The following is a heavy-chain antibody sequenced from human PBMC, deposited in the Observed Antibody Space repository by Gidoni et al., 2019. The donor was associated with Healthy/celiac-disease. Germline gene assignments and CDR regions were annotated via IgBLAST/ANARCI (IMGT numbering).Heavy chain of an antibody. J-gene: IGHJ4*02. V-gene: IGHV3-23*01. CDR1: GFTFSSSA. CDR2: IRGSGGST. D-gene: IGHD6-19*01. Sequence: EVQLLESGGGLVQPGGSLRLSFAASGFTFSSSAMGWVRQAPGKGLEWVSAIRGSGGSTYYADSVKGRFTISRDNSKNTLYLQMNSLRAEDTAVYYCATFPPPGYSSGWDVFDYWGQGTLVTVSS. CDR3: ATFPPPGYSSGWDVFDY.